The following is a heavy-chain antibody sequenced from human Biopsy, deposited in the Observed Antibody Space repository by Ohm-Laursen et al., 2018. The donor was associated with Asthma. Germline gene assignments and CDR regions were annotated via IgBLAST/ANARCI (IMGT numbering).Heavy chain of an antibody. CDR2: ISWNSGNI. CDR1: GFSFDDCA. CDR3: AKSADYYDSTNYLDF. D-gene: IGHD3-22*01. J-gene: IGHJ4*01. V-gene: IGHV3-9*01. Sequence: SLRLSCAAPGFSFDDCAMHWVRQAPGKGLEWVSSISWNSGNIDYAVSVKGRFTISRDNAKNSLYLQMQSLRPEDTAFYYCAKSADYYDSTNYLDFWGRGTLVTVSS.